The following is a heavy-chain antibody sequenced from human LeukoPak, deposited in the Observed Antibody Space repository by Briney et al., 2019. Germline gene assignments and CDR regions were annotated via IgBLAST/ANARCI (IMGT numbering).Heavy chain of an antibody. V-gene: IGHV4-34*01. CDR2: INHSGST. Sequence: PSETLSLTCAVYGGSFSGYYWSWIRQPPGKGLEWIGEINHSGSTNYNPSLKSRVTISVDTSKNQFSLKLSSVTAADTAVYYCARGGIVVVPAALAEGFDPWGQGTLVTVSS. D-gene: IGHD2-2*01. CDR3: ARGGIVVVPAALAEGFDP. J-gene: IGHJ5*02. CDR1: GGSFSGYY.